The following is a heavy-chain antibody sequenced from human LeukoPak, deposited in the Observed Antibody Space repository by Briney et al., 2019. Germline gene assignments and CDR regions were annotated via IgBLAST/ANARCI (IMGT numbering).Heavy chain of an antibody. V-gene: IGHV3-23*01. J-gene: IGHJ4*02. Sequence: PGGSLRLSCAASGFNFSSYAITWVRQAPGKGLECVSGISGSGDTTYYADSVKGRFTISRDNSKNALYLQMNSLRAEDTALYYCAKDRSLVPAALNYWGQGTLVTVSS. CDR1: GFNFSSYA. CDR3: AKDRSLVPAALNY. D-gene: IGHD2-2*01. CDR2: ISGSGDTT.